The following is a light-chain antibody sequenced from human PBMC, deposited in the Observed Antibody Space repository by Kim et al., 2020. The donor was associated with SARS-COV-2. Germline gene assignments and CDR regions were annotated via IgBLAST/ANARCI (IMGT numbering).Light chain of an antibody. CDR1: SLRNYY. CDR3: NSRDTSGNHLYV. CDR2: GKN. Sequence: SSGLTQDPAVSVALGQTVRITCQGDSLRNYYASWYQQKPGQAPVLVIYGKNNRPSGIPDRFSGSSSGNTASLTITGAQAEDEADYYCNSRDTSGNHLYVF. J-gene: IGLJ1*01. V-gene: IGLV3-19*01.